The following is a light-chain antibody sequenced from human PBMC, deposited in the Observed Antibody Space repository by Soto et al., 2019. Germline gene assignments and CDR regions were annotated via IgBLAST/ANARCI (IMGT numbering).Light chain of an antibody. CDR3: SSYASGNTAV. CDR2: EVT. J-gene: IGLJ2*01. V-gene: IGLV2-23*02. CDR1: TSDVGTYNF. Sequence: QSALTQPASVSGSPGQSITISCTGTTSDVGTYNFVSWYQQHPDKAPKLMIYEVTKRPSGVSNRFSGSKSGNTASLTISGLQADDEADYYCSSYASGNTAVFGGGTKLTVL.